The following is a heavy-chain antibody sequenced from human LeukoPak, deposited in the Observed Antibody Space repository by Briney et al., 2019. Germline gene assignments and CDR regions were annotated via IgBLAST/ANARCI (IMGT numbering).Heavy chain of an antibody. Sequence: PGGSLRLSCAASGFAFGSYSINWVRQAPGKGLEWVSSISSTSTYIYYADSVKGRFTTFRDNAKNSLYLQMNSLRADDTAVYFCARDNYSGSFHVYWGQGTLVTVSS. D-gene: IGHD1-26*01. J-gene: IGHJ4*02. CDR2: ISSTSTYI. CDR1: GFAFGSYS. V-gene: IGHV3-21*01. CDR3: ARDNYSGSFHVY.